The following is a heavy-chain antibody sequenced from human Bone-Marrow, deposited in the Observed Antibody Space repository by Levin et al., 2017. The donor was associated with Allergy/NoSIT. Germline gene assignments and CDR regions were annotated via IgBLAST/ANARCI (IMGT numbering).Heavy chain of an antibody. CDR2: ISASGGST. CDR1: GVRFGNYA. Sequence: SGESLKISCAASGVRFGNYAMSWVRQAPGKGLEWVSAISASGGSTFYADSVKGRFTISRDNSKNTLYLQMNGLRDADTAVYYCAKPTNWYFDFVYWGRGTLVTVSS. J-gene: IGHJ4*02. CDR3: AKPTNWYFDFVY. V-gene: IGHV3-23*01. D-gene: IGHD1-7*01.